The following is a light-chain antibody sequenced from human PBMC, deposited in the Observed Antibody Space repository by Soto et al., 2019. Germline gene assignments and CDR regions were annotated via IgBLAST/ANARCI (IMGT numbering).Light chain of an antibody. V-gene: IGKV1-39*01. J-gene: IGKJ1*01. CDR3: QQHQTYST. Sequence: DIQMTQSPSSLSASVGDRVTITCRASQSISSYLNWYQQKPGKAPKLLIYAASSLQSGVPSRFSGSGSGTEFTLTISSLQPDDFATYYCQQHQTYSTFGQRAKVDI. CDR2: AAS. CDR1: QSISSY.